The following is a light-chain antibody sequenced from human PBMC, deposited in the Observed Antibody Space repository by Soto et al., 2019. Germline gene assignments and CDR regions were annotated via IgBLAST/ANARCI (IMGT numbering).Light chain of an antibody. J-gene: IGLJ2*01. CDR3: SSYAGSNIVV. V-gene: IGLV2-8*01. Sequence: QSALTQPPCASGSPGQSVTISCTGTSSDVGGYNFVSWYQQHPGKAPKLMIYEVSERPSGVPDRFSGSKSGNTASLTVSGLQAEDEADYYCSSYAGSNIVVFGGGTQLTVL. CDR2: EVS. CDR1: SSDVGGYNF.